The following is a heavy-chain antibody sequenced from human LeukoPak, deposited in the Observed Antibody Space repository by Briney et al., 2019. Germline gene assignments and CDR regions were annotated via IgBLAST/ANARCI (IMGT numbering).Heavy chain of an antibody. J-gene: IGHJ4*02. D-gene: IGHD6-13*01. Sequence: ASVKVSCKASGYTFTSYYIHWVRQAPGQGLEWMGFINPSGGITTYAQKFQRRVTMTRDKSTSTVYMELRRLTSEDTAVYYCARDGKTAAGNNFDYWGRGTLVTVSS. CDR1: GYTFTSYY. CDR2: INPSGGIT. CDR3: ARDGKTAAGNNFDY. V-gene: IGHV1-46*01.